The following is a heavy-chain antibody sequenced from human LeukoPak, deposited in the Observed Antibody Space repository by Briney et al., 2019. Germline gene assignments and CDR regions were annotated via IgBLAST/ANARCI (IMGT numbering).Heavy chain of an antibody. D-gene: IGHD2-2*03. CDR1: GGTFSSYA. Sequence: SVKVSCKASGGTFSSYAISWVRQAPGQGLEWMGGIIPIFGTANYAQKFQGRVTITTDESTSTAYMELSSLRSEDTAVYYCARVPSPGYCSSTSCGRGGYVDVWGKGTTVTVSS. J-gene: IGHJ6*03. CDR2: IIPIFGTA. V-gene: IGHV1-69*05. CDR3: ARVPSPGYCSSTSCGRGGYVDV.